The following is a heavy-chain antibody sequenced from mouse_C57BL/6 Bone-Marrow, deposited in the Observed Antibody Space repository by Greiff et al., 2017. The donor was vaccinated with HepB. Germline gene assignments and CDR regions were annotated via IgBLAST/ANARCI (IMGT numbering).Heavy chain of an antibody. CDR3: ARGGITTVVAKDWYFDV. V-gene: IGHV1-81*01. Sequence: VNVVESGAELARPGASVKLSCKASGYTFTSYGISWVKQRTGQGLEWIGEIYPRSGNTYYNEKFKGKATLTADKSSSTAYMELRSLTSEDSAVYFCARGGITTVVAKDWYFDVWGTGTTVTVSS. CDR1: GYTFTSYG. D-gene: IGHD1-1*01. J-gene: IGHJ1*03. CDR2: IYPRSGNT.